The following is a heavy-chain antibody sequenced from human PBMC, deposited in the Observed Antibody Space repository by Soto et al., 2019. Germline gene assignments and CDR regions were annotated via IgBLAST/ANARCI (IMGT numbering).Heavy chain of an antibody. CDR1: GFTFSTYS. V-gene: IGHV3-21*01. Sequence: GGSLRLSCAASGFTFSTYSMNWVRQAPGKGLEWVSSISSSSSYIYYADSVKGRFTISRDNAKNSLSLQMNSLRAEDTAVYYCATGVKSSSWYGDIDYWGQGTLVTVSS. J-gene: IGHJ4*02. CDR3: ATGVKSSSWYGDIDY. D-gene: IGHD6-13*01. CDR2: ISSSSSYI.